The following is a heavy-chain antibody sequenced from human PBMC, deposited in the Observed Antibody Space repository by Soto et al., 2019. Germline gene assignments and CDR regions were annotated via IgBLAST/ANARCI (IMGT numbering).Heavy chain of an antibody. CDR2: IYPGASDI. V-gene: IGHV5-51*01. CDR3: ARVAFNSGGYYSPLYFRGMDV. CDR1: GYSFSSHW. J-gene: IGHJ6*02. Sequence: GESLKISCKCFGYSFSSHWIGWVRQMPGKGLEWMGIIYPGASDIRYRPSFQGQVTISVDKSINTAYLQWSSLKASDTAMYYCARVAFNSGGYYSPLYFRGMDVWGQGTTVTVSS. D-gene: IGHD1-26*01.